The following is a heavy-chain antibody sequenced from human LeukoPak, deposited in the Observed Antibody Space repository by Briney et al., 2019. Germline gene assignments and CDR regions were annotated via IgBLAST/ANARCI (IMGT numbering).Heavy chain of an antibody. CDR1: GGSINNYY. V-gene: IGHV4-59*01. CDR2: IYYSGST. CDR3: ARATLSTRTAFDI. J-gene: IGHJ3*02. D-gene: IGHD2-2*01. Sequence: PSETLSLTCTVFGGSINNYYWNWIRQPPGKGLEWIGYIYYSGSTNYNPSLKSRVTISLDTSNNQFSLNLSSVTAADTAVYYCARATLSTRTAFDIWGQGTMVTVSP.